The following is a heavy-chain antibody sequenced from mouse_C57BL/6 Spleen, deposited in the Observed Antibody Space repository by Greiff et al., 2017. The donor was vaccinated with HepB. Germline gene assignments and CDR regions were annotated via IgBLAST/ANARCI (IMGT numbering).Heavy chain of an antibody. CDR1: GYTFTSYW. J-gene: IGHJ2*01. D-gene: IGHD1-1*01. CDR2: IDPRSGNT. CDR3: ARSGGITTVVANFDY. V-gene: IGHV1-81*01. Sequence: QVQLQQPGAELVKPGASVKLSCKASGYTFTSYWMQWVKQRPGQGLEWIGEIDPRSGNTYYNEKFKGKAILTADKSSSTAYMELRSLTSEDSAVYFCARSGGITTVVANFDYWGQGTTLAVSS.